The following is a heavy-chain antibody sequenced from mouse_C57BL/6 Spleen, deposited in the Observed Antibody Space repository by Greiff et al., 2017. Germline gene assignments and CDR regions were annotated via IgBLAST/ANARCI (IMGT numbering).Heavy chain of an antibody. D-gene: IGHD1-2*01. CDR2: IDPENGDT. CDR3: THGYGS. V-gene: IGHV14-4*01. Sequence: EVKLMESGAELVRPGASVKLSCTASGFNIKDDYMHWVKQRPEQGLEWIGWIDPENGDTEYASKFQGKATITADTSSNTAYLQLSSLTSEDTAVYYCTHGYGSWGQGTTLTVSS. CDR1: GFNIKDDY. J-gene: IGHJ2*01.